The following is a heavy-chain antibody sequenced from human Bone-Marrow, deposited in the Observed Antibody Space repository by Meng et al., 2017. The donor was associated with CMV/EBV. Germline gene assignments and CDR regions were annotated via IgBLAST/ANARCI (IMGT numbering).Heavy chain of an antibody. D-gene: IGHD2-21*02. CDR1: GYTFTGYY. J-gene: IGHJ6*02. V-gene: IGHV1-2*02. CDR3: ARVGDYDYYYGMDV. Sequence: ASVKVSCKASGYTFTGYYMHWVRQAPGQGLEWMGWINPNSGGTNYAQKFQGRVTMTRDTSISTAYMELSRLRSDDTAVYYCARVGDYDYYYGMDVWGQGTTVTVSS. CDR2: INPNSGGT.